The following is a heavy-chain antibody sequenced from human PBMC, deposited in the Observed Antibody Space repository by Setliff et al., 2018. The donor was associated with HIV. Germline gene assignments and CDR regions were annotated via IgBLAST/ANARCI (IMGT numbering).Heavy chain of an antibody. D-gene: IGHD3-22*01. CDR2: IYYSGST. CDR3: ARGWGWNDDESSGRPQYAFDI. V-gene: IGHV4-59*11. J-gene: IGHJ3*02. CDR1: GGSISSHY. Sequence: PSETLSLTCTVSGGSISSHYWSWIRQPPGKGLEWIGSIYYSGSTNYNPSLKSRVTISVDTSKNQFSLKLSSVTAADTAVYYCARGWGWNDDESSGRPQYAFDIWGQGTMVTVSS.